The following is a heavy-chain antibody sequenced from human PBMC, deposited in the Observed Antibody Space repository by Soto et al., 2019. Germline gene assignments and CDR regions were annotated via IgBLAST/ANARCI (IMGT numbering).Heavy chain of an antibody. CDR1: GYTFTSYG. CDR2: ISAHNGNT. J-gene: IGHJ4*02. CDR3: ARGRYGDY. Sequence: QVHLVQSGAEVKKPGASVKVSCKGSGYTFTSYGITWVRQAPGQGLEWMGWISAHNGNTDYAQKLQGRVTVTRDTSTSKAYMELRSLRSDDKAVYYCARGRYGDYWGQGALVTVSS. V-gene: IGHV1-18*01. D-gene: IGHD1-1*01.